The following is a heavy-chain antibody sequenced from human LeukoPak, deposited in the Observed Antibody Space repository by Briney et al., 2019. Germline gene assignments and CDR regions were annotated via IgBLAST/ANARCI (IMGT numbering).Heavy chain of an antibody. Sequence: GGSLRLSCAASGYTFISHTMAWVRQAPGKGLEWLSYISGTTSVIYYADSVKGRFIISRDNADNSLYLQMNSLKAEDTAVYYCAGGLYYLDVWGKGTTVTVSS. CDR2: ISGTTSVI. CDR1: GYTFISHT. J-gene: IGHJ6*03. V-gene: IGHV3-48*01. CDR3: AGGLYYLDV.